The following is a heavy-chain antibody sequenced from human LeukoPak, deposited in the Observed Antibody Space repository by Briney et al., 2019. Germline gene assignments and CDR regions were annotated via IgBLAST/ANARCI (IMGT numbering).Heavy chain of an antibody. CDR2: ISYDEINK. V-gene: IGHV3-30*03. Sequence: GRPLRLSCAASGFTFSSHGMHWVRQAPGKGLEWVAVISYDEINKDYADSVKGRFTISRDNSKNTLYLQMNSVRPEDTAVYYCARDSSPRYSSSWYWFDPWGQGTLVTVSS. J-gene: IGHJ5*02. CDR1: GFTFSSHG. D-gene: IGHD6-13*01. CDR3: ARDSSPRYSSSWYWFDP.